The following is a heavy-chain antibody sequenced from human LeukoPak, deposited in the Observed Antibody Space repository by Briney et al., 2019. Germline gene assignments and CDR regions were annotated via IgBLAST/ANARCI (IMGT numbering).Heavy chain of an antibody. J-gene: IGHJ4*02. Sequence: ASVKVSCKASGGTFSSYAISWVRQAPGLGLEWMGGIIPIFGTANYAQKFQGRVTITADKSTTTAYMELSSLRSEDTAVYYCARSSIIAAAGPYYFDYWGQGTLVTVSS. V-gene: IGHV1-69*06. CDR2: IIPIFGTA. CDR1: GGTFSSYA. CDR3: ARSSIIAAAGPYYFDY. D-gene: IGHD6-13*01.